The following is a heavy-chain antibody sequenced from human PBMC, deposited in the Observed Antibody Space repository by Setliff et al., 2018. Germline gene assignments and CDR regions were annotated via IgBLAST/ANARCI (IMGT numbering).Heavy chain of an antibody. CDR1: GASISSNY. J-gene: IGHJ3*02. V-gene: IGHV4-59*12. CDR3: ARGRMRGSCSGPSCTYDPFDI. Sequence: TSETLSLTCSVSGASISSNYWSWIRQSPGKGLEWIGYLYYNGTTRFGPSLKSRATISLDTSRNQFSLILRSVTAADTAVYYCARGRMRGSCSGPSCTYDPFDIWGQGTPVTVSS. CDR2: LYYNGTT. D-gene: IGHD2-2*01.